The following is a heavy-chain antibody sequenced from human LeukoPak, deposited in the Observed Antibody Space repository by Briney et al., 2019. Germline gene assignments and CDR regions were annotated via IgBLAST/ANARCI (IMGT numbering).Heavy chain of an antibody. D-gene: IGHD3-3*01. V-gene: IGHV4-34*01. Sequence: SETLSLTCAVYGGSFSGYYWSWIRQPPGKGLEWIGEINHSGSTNYNPSLKSRVTISVDTSKNQFSLKLSSVTAADTAVYYCARANYDFWSGYYLPIDYWGQGTLVTVSS. J-gene: IGHJ4*02. CDR1: GGSFSGYY. CDR3: ARANYDFWSGYYLPIDY. CDR2: INHSGST.